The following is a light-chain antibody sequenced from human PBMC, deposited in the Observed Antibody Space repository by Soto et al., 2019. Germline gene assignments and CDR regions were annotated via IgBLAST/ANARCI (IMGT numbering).Light chain of an antibody. V-gene: IGLV2-14*01. J-gene: IGLJ3*02. CDR3: SSYTSSSPLL. Sequence: QSALTQPASVSGSPGQSITISCTGTSSDVGGYNYVSWYQQHPGKGPKLMIYEVTNRPSGVSNRCSGSKSGNTASLTISGVQADDETDYYCSSYTSSSPLLFGGGTKLTVL. CDR2: EVT. CDR1: SSDVGGYNY.